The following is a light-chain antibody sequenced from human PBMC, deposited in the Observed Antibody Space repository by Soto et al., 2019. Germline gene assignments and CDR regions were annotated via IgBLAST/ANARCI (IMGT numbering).Light chain of an antibody. CDR2: KAS. V-gene: IGKV1-5*03. CDR3: QHYNSYSEA. J-gene: IGKJ1*01. Sequence: DIQMTQSPSTLSGSVGDRVTITCRASQTISSWLAWYQQKPGKAPKLLIYKASTLKSGVPSRFSGSGSGTEFTLTISGRQPDDFATHYCQHYNSYSEAFGQGTKVELK. CDR1: QTISSW.